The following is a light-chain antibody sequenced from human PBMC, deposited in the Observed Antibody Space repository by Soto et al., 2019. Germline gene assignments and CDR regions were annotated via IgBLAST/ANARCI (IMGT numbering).Light chain of an antibody. CDR1: SSDVGGYKY. CDR2: EVS. V-gene: IGLV2-14*01. J-gene: IGLJ2*01. CDR3: SSYTSSTTTTVV. Sequence: QPVLTQPASVSGSPGQSITISCTGTSSDVGGYKYVSWYQQHPGKAPKLMIYEVSNRPSGVPNRFSASKSGNTASLTISGLQAEDEADYFCSSYTSSTTTTVVFGGGTKVTVL.